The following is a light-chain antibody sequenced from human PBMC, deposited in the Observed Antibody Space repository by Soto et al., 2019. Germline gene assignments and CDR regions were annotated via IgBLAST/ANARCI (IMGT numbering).Light chain of an antibody. CDR2: EVS. Sequence: QSALTQPASVSGSPGQSITISCTGTSSDVGSYDYVSWYQQHPGKVPKLMLYEVSNRPSGVSNRFSGSKSGNTASLTISGLQAEDEAHYYCAAWDDSLNGPVFGGGTKLTVL. V-gene: IGLV2-14*01. CDR1: SSDVGSYDY. CDR3: AAWDDSLNGPV. J-gene: IGLJ2*01.